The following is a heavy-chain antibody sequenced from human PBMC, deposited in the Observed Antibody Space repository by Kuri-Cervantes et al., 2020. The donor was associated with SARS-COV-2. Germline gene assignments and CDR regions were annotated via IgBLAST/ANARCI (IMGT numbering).Heavy chain of an antibody. CDR3: ARGAGYSSSWYRGGAFDI. CDR2: ISSSGSTI. V-gene: IGHV3-48*04. Sequence: LSLTCAASGFTFSSYSMNWVRQAPGKGLEWVSYISSSGSTIYYADSVKGRFTISRDNAKNSLYLQMNSLRAEDTAVYYCARGAGYSSSWYRGGAFDIWGQGTMVTVSS. CDR1: GFTFSSYS. D-gene: IGHD6-13*01. J-gene: IGHJ3*02.